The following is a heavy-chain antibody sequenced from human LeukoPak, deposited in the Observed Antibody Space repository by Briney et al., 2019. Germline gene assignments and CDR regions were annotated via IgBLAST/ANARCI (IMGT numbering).Heavy chain of an antibody. J-gene: IGHJ4*02. CDR1: GFTFSSYS. D-gene: IGHD1-26*01. Sequence: GGSLRLSCAASGFTFSSYSMNWVRQAPGKGLEWVSHITASGTAMFYADSVKGRFTFSRDNAKNSLYLQMNSLRDEDTAVYYCASSGSYRFDYWGQGTLVTVSS. CDR2: ITASGTAM. V-gene: IGHV3-48*02. CDR3: ASSGSYRFDY.